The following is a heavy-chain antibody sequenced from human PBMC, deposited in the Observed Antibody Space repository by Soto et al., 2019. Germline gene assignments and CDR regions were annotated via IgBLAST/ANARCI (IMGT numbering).Heavy chain of an antibody. CDR2: IYYSGST. J-gene: IGHJ6*03. V-gene: IGHV4-31*03. Sequence: SETLSLTCTVSGGSISSGGYYWSWIRQHPGKGLEWIGYIYYSGSTYYNPSLKSRVTISVDTSKNQFSLKLSSVTAADTAVYYCARELRFEDFVVVPAAPHYYYYMDVWGKGTTVTVSS. CDR3: ARELRFEDFVVVPAAPHYYYYMDV. D-gene: IGHD2-2*01. CDR1: GGSISSGGYY.